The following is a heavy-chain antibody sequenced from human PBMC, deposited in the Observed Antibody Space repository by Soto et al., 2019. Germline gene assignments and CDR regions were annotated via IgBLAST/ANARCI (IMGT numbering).Heavy chain of an antibody. D-gene: IGHD3-10*01. CDR1: GGTFSSYA. CDR3: ASRWFGELLRPKSRHYYYGMDV. CDR2: IIPIFGTA. J-gene: IGHJ6*02. V-gene: IGHV1-69*01. Sequence: QVQLVQSGAEVKKPGSSVKVSCKASGGTFSSYAISWVRQAPGQGLEWMGGIIPIFGTANYAQTFQGRVTITADESTSTAYMELSSLRSEDTAVYYCASRWFGELLRPKSRHYYYGMDVWGQGTTVTVSS.